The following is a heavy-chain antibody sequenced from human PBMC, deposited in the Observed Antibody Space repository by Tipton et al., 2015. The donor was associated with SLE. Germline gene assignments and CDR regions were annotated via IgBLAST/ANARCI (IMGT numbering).Heavy chain of an antibody. CDR2: INSDGNSP. V-gene: IGHV3-74*01. J-gene: IGHJ4*02. CDR1: GFTFSSYW. CDR3: TRGVTFWSGQDY. Sequence: LSLTCAASGFTFSSYWMHWVRQVPGKGLMWVSRINSDGNSPTYADSVKGRFTISRDNAKNTLYLQMNSLRAEDTAVYYCTRGVTFWSGQDYWGQGTLVTVSS. D-gene: IGHD3-3*01.